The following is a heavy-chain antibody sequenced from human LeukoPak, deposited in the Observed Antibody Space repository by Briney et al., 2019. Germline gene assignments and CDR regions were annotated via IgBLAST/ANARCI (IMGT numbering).Heavy chain of an antibody. V-gene: IGHV3-64*01. D-gene: IGHD3-22*01. CDR2: ISSNGDNT. CDR3: ARGSRKHYDGSGYYQY. J-gene: IGHJ4*02. CDR1: GFTFSSFA. Sequence: GGSLRLSCAASGFTFSSFALHWVRQAPGKGLEYVSAISSNGDNTYYANSVKGRFTISRDNSKNTLYLQMGSLRAEDMAVYYCARGSRKHYDGSGYYQYWGQGTLVTVSS.